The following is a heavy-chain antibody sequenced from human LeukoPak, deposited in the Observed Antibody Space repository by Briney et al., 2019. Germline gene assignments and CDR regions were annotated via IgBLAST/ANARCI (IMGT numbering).Heavy chain of an antibody. CDR1: GGSFSGYY. J-gene: IGHJ3*02. D-gene: IGHD3-3*01. CDR2: INHSGST. CDR3: ARGRVDAFDI. V-gene: IGHV4-34*01. Sequence: SETLSLTCAVYGGSFSGYYWSWIRHPPGKGLEWIGEINHSGSTNYNPSLKSRVTISVDASKNQFSLKLSSVTAADTAVYYCARGRVDAFDIWGQGTMFTVSS.